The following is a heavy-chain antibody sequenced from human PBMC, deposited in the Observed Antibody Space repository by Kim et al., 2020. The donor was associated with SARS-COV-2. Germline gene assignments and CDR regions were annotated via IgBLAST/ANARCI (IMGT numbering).Heavy chain of an antibody. Sequence: SSDGNNKYYSDSVKGRFTISRDNSRNTLYLEMSSLRVEDTAVYYCSSFHRWGQGTLVTVSS. CDR2: SSDGNNK. CDR3: SSFHR. J-gene: IGHJ1*01. V-gene: IGHV3-30*03.